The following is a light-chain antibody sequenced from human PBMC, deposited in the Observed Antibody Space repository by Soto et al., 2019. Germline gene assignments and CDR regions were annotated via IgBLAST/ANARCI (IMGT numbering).Light chain of an antibody. CDR3: QQYGSSPWT. V-gene: IGKV3-20*01. J-gene: IGKJ1*01. Sequence: EIVLTQSPGTLSLSPGERATLSCRASQSVSNNYLAWYQQKPGRAPRLLIYDASSRATGIPDRFSGSGSGADFTLTISRLEPEDFAVYYCQQYGSSPWTFGQGTKVEIK. CDR2: DAS. CDR1: QSVSNNY.